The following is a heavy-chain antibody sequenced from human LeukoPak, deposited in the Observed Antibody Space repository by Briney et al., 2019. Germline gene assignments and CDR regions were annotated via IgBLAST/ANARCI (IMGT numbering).Heavy chain of an antibody. Sequence: PGGSLRLSCAASGFTFSSYAMSWVRQAPGKGLEWVSAISGSSGSTYYADSVKGRFTISRDNSKNTLYLQMNSLRAEDTAVYYCAKYYYDSSGYQALDYWGQGTLVTVSS. CDR2: ISGSSGST. CDR3: AKYYYDSSGYQALDY. CDR1: GFTFSSYA. J-gene: IGHJ4*02. D-gene: IGHD3-22*01. V-gene: IGHV3-23*01.